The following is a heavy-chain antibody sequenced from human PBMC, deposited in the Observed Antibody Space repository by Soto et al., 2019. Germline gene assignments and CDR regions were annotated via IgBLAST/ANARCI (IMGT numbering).Heavy chain of an antibody. J-gene: IGHJ4*02. CDR1: GFTFSSYA. CDR3: ARESGRYYYDSSGEMCFDY. D-gene: IGHD3-22*01. CDR2: ISYDGSNK. Sequence: QVQLVESGGGVVQPGRSLRLSCAASGFTFSSYAMHWVRQAPGKGLEWVAVISYDGSNKYYADSAKGRFTISRDNSKNTLYLQMNSLRAEDTAVYYCARESGRYYYDSSGEMCFDYWGQGTLVTVSS. V-gene: IGHV3-30-3*01.